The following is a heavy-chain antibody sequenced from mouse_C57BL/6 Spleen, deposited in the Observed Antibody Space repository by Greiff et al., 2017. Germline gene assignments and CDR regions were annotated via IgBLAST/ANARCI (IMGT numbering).Heavy chain of an antibody. D-gene: IGHD1-1*01. Sequence: VQLQQSGAELVRPGTSVTVSCKASGYAFTNYLIEWVKQRPGQGLEWIGVINPGSGGTNYNEKFKGKATLTEDKSSSPAYMQLSSLTSEDSAVYFCARGGDGSSSWFAYWGQGTLVTVSA. CDR2: INPGSGGT. V-gene: IGHV1-54*01. CDR1: GYAFTNYL. J-gene: IGHJ3*01. CDR3: ARGGDGSSSWFAY.